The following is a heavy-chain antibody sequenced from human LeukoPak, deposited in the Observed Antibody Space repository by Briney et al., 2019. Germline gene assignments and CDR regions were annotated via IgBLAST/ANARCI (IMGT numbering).Heavy chain of an antibody. V-gene: IGHV1-2*02. CDR2: INPNSGGT. Sequence: ASVKVSCKASGYTFTGYYMHWVRQAPGQGLEWMGWINPNSGGTNYAQKFQGRVTMTRDTSISTAYMELSRLRSDDTAVYYCARETVVPAARVRAFDIWGQGTMVTVS. CDR3: ARETVVPAARVRAFDI. J-gene: IGHJ3*02. D-gene: IGHD2-2*01. CDR1: GYTFTGYY.